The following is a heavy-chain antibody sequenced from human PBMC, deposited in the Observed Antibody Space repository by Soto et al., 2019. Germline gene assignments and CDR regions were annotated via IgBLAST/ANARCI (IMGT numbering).Heavy chain of an antibody. J-gene: IGHJ4*01. V-gene: IGHV1-18*01. CDR2: ISAYNGNT. D-gene: IGHD2-21*02. CDR3: ATCYLFSGDHLVH. Sequence: ASVKVSCKASGYTFTSYGISWVRQAPGQGLEWMGWISAYNGNTNYAQKLQGRVTMTEDTSTDTAYMELSSLRSEDTAVYYCATCYLFSGDHLVHWGHGTLVTV. CDR1: GYTFTSYG.